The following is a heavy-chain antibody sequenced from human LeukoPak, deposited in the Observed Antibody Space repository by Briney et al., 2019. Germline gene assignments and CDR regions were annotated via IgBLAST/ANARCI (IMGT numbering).Heavy chain of an antibody. Sequence: SETLSLTCTVSGGSISSYYWSWIRQPPGKGLEWIGFIYYSGSTNSNPSLKSRVAISVDKSNNQFSLRLSSVTAADTAVYYCARMVYDTSGYYPSFDYWGQGTLVTVSS. CDR1: GGSISSYY. J-gene: IGHJ4*02. CDR3: ARMVYDTSGYYPSFDY. CDR2: IYYSGST. D-gene: IGHD3-22*01. V-gene: IGHV4-59*12.